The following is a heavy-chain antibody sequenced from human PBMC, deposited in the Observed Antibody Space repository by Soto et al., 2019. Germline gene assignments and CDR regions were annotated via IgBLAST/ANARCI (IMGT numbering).Heavy chain of an antibody. J-gene: IGHJ6*02. D-gene: IGHD2-15*01. V-gene: IGHV1-18*01. CDR2: ISAYNGNT. CDR3: ARAPVPYCSGGSCYENMPRYYYYGMDV. CDR1: GYTFTSYG. Sequence: QVQLVQSGAEVKKPGASVKVSCKASGYTFTSYGISWVRQAPGQGLEWMGWISAYNGNTNYAQKLQGRVTMTTDTSTSTAYMELRSLRSDDTAVYYCARAPVPYCSGGSCYENMPRYYYYGMDVWGQGTTVTVSS.